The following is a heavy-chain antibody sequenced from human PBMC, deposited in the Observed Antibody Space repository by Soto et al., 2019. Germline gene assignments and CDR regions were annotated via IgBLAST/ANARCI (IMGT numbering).Heavy chain of an antibody. V-gene: IGHV1-18*01. CDR1: GYTFTSYG. Sequence: GASVKVSCKASGYTFTSYGISWVRQAPGQGLEWMGWISAYNGNTKYAQKVQGRVTMTTDTSTSTAYMELRSLRSDDTAVYYCARAVAGPQNFDYWGQGTLVTVS. D-gene: IGHD6-19*01. CDR2: ISAYNGNT. CDR3: ARAVAGPQNFDY. J-gene: IGHJ4*02.